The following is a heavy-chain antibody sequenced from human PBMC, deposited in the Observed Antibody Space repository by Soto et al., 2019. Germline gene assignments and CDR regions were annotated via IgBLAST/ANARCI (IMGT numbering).Heavy chain of an antibody. V-gene: IGHV5-51*01. CDR2: IYPGDSDT. D-gene: IGHD6-19*01. CDR3: ARRGSSGWPWSGYYFDY. CDR1: GYSFTSYW. J-gene: IGHJ4*02. Sequence: GESLKISCKGSGYSFTSYWIGWVRQMPGKGLEWMGIIYPGDSDTRYSPSFQGQVTISADKSISTAYLQWSSLKASDTAMYYCARRGSSGWPWSGYYFDYWGQGTLVTVSS.